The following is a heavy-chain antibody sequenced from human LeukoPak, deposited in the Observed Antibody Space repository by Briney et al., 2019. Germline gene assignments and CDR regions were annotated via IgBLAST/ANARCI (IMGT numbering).Heavy chain of an antibody. D-gene: IGHD3-22*01. CDR2: INHSGST. CDR1: GGSFSGYY. V-gene: IGHV4-34*01. CDR3: AGRRYYYDSSGYYVDY. Sequence: SETLSLTCAVYGGSFSGYYWSWIRQPPGKGLEWIGEINHSGSTNYNPSLKSRVTISVDTSKNQFSLKLSSVTAADTAVYYCAGRRYYYDSSGYYVDYWGQGTLVTVSS. J-gene: IGHJ4*02.